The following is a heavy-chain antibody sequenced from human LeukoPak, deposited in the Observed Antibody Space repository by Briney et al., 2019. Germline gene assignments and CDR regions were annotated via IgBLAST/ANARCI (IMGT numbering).Heavy chain of an antibody. D-gene: IGHD4-17*01. J-gene: IGHJ4*02. Sequence: PGGSLRLSCAASGFTFSSYAMSWVRQAPGKGLEWVSTISGSGRRTDYTDSVKGRFTISRDNSKNTLYLHMHSLSAEDTALYYCVRALTYGDNSEGDYFFDYWGQGTLVTVSS. V-gene: IGHV3-23*01. CDR1: GFTFSSYA. CDR2: ISGSGRRT. CDR3: VRALTYGDNSEGDYFFDY.